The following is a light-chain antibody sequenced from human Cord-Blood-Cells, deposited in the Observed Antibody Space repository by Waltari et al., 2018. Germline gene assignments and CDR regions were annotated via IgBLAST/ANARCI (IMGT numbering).Light chain of an antibody. Sequence: IVMTQSPATLSLYTGERATLSCRARQSVSSNLAWYQQKPGQAPRLLIYGASTRATGIPARFSGSGSGTEFTLTISSLQSEDFAVYYCQQYNNWPPWTFGQGTKVEIK. CDR3: QQYNNWPPWT. CDR1: QSVSSN. CDR2: GAS. V-gene: IGKV3-15*01. J-gene: IGKJ1*01.